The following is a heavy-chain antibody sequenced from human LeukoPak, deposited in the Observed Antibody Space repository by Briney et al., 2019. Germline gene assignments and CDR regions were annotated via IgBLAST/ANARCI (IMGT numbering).Heavy chain of an antibody. Sequence: GGSLRLSCAASGFTFSTYSMSWVRQAPGRGLEWVSSISGSSTYIYYADSLKGRFTISRDNAKNSLYLQMNSLRAEDTAVYYCARKGYYDTTGYYYDYWGQGTLVTVSS. CDR3: ARKGYYDTTGYYYDY. J-gene: IGHJ4*02. D-gene: IGHD3-22*01. CDR2: ISGSSTYI. CDR1: GFTFSTYS. V-gene: IGHV3-21*01.